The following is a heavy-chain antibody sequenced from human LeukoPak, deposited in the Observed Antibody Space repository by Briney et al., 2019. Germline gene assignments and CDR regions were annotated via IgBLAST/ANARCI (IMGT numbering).Heavy chain of an antibody. D-gene: IGHD3-10*01. Sequence: GGSLRLSCAASGFTFSSYEMNWVRQAPGKGLEWVSYISSSGSTIYYADSVKGRFTISRDNAKNSLYLQMNSLRAEDTAVYYCARDEGMVRGAPVGYWGQGTLVTVSS. J-gene: IGHJ4*02. CDR3: ARDEGMVRGAPVGY. CDR1: GFTFSSYE. V-gene: IGHV3-48*03. CDR2: ISSSGSTI.